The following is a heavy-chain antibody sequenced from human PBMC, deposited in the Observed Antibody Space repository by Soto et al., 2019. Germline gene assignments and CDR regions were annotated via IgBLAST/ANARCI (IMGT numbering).Heavy chain of an antibody. D-gene: IGHD3-10*01. V-gene: IGHV4-30-2*01. J-gene: IGHJ4*02. Sequence: NPSLKSRVTISVDRSKNQFSLKLSSVTAADTAVYYCARGKGSMVRGVQADYWGQGTLVTVSS. CDR3: ARGKGSMVRGVQADY.